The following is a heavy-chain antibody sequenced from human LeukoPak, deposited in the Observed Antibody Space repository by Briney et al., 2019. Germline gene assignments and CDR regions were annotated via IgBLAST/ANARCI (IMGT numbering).Heavy chain of an antibody. CDR3: ARHSYFDY. J-gene: IGHJ4*02. CDR2: IYYSGSA. CDR1: GVSISSSSYY. Sequence: PSETLSLTCTVSGVSISSSSYYWGWIRQPPGKGLEWIGSIYYSGSAYYNPSLKNRVTISVDTSKNQFSLKLSSVTAADTAVYYCARHSYFDYWGQGTLVTVSS. V-gene: IGHV4-39*01.